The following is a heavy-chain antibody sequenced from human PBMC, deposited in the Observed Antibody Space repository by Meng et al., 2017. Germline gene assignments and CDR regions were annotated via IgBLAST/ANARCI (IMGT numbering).Heavy chain of an antibody. Sequence: GSLRLSCTVSGGSISSYYWSWIRQPPGKGLEWIGYIYYSGSTNYNPSLKSRVTISVDTSKNQFSLKLSSVTAADTAVYYCASIGVGLGIYFDYWGQGTLVTVSS. J-gene: IGHJ4*02. CDR1: GGSISSYY. D-gene: IGHD3-16*01. V-gene: IGHV4-59*12. CDR3: ASIGVGLGIYFDY. CDR2: IYYSGST.